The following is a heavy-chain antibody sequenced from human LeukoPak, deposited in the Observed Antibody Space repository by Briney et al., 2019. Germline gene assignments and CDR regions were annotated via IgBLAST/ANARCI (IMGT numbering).Heavy chain of an antibody. CDR3: ARHSPRFLEWFLDY. J-gene: IGHJ4*02. V-gene: IGHV4-34*01. D-gene: IGHD3-3*01. Sequence: SETLSLTCAVYGGSFSGYYWSWIRQPPGKGLEWIGEINHSGSTNYNPSLKSRVTISVDTSKNQFSLKLSSVTAADTAVYYCARHSPRFLEWFLDYWGQGTLVTVSS. CDR1: GGSFSGYY. CDR2: INHSGST.